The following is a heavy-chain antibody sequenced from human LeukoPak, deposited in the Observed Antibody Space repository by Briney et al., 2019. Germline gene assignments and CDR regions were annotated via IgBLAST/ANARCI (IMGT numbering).Heavy chain of an antibody. D-gene: IGHD6-19*01. V-gene: IGHV4-59*01. Sequence: PSETLSLTCSVSGGSISTYYWNWVRQPPGKGLEWIGYIYYSGSTNYDPSLKSRVTISVDTSKNQVSLKLSSVTAADTAVYYCARSLSSVSYRIDYWGQGTLVTVSS. CDR1: GGSISTYY. CDR3: ARSLSSVSYRIDY. CDR2: IYYSGST. J-gene: IGHJ4*02.